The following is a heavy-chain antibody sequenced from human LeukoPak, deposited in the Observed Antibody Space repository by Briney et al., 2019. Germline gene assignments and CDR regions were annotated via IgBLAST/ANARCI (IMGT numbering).Heavy chain of an antibody. D-gene: IGHD6-19*01. V-gene: IGHV4-4*02. Sequence: SETLSLTCAVSGGSISSSNWWSWVRQPPGQGLEWIGEIYHSGSTNYNPSLKSRVTISVDKSKNQFSLKLSSVTAADTAVYYCARGKFGIAVAATPYGMDVWGQGTTVTVSS. CDR1: GGSISSSNW. CDR2: IYHSGST. CDR3: ARGKFGIAVAATPYGMDV. J-gene: IGHJ6*02.